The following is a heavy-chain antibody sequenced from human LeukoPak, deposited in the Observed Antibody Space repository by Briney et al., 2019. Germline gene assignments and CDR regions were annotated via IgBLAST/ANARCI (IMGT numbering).Heavy chain of an antibody. D-gene: IGHD5-24*01. CDR1: GLTFSTNP. CDR2: ISYDGNAK. Sequence: GGSLRLSCAASGLTFSTNPMHWVRQAPGKGLKWVAVISYDGNAKYYADSVKGRFTISRDNPKNTLYLQMNSLRPEDTAVYYCARSPLDGYNYLDYWGQGTLVTVSS. CDR3: ARSPLDGYNYLDY. J-gene: IGHJ4*02. V-gene: IGHV3-30*04.